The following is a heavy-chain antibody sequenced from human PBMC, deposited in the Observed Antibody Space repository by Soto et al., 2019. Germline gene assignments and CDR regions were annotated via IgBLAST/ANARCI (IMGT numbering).Heavy chain of an antibody. Sequence: GGSLRLSCAASGFTFSSYSMNWVRQAPGKGLEWVSSISSSSSYIYYADSVKGRFTISRDNAKNSLYLQMNSLRAEDTAVYYCARRDYYGSGSYYNEADPYGMDVWGQGTTVTVSS. CDR1: GFTFSSYS. V-gene: IGHV3-21*01. J-gene: IGHJ6*02. CDR2: ISSSSSYI. CDR3: ARRDYYGSGSYYNEADPYGMDV. D-gene: IGHD3-10*01.